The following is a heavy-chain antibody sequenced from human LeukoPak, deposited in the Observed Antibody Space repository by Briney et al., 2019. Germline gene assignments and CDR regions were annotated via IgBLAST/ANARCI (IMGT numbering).Heavy chain of an antibody. CDR3: AREEGSSWVRFDP. CDR2: INPSGGST. V-gene: IGHV1-46*01. J-gene: IGHJ5*02. Sequence: ASVKVSCKASGYTFTSYYMHWVRQATGQGLEWMGIINPSGGSTSYAQKSQGRVTMTRDTSTSTVYMELSSLRSEDTAVYYCAREEGSSWVRFDPWGQGTLVTVSS. D-gene: IGHD2-2*01. CDR1: GYTFTSYY.